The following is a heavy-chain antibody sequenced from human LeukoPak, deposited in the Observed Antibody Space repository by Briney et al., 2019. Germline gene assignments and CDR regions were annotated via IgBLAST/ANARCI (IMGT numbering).Heavy chain of an antibody. D-gene: IGHD3-22*01. CDR3: ARLMGYYSSGNYVVLDF. J-gene: IGHJ4*02. V-gene: IGHV4-39*01. CDR1: GDSISSSNCY. Sequence: SETLSLTCTVSGDSISSSNCYWGWIRQPPGKGLEWIGSIDYSGNTYNTPSLKSRVTLSVDTSKNQFSLKMRSLTAADTAVYYCARLMGYYSSGNYVVLDFWGQGTLVTVSS. CDR2: IDYSGNT.